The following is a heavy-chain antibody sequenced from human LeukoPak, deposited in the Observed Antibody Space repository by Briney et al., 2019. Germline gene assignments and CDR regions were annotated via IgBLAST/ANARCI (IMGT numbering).Heavy chain of an antibody. V-gene: IGHV4-34*01. CDR2: IYYSGST. D-gene: IGHD3-9*01. J-gene: IGHJ4*02. CDR1: GGSFSGYY. CDR3: GRILTGYLDY. Sequence: SETLSLTCAVYGGSFSGYYWSWIRQPPGKGLEWIGSIYYSGSTYYNPSLKSRVTISVDTSKNQFSLKLSSVTAADTAVYYCGRILTGYLDYWGQGTLVTVSS.